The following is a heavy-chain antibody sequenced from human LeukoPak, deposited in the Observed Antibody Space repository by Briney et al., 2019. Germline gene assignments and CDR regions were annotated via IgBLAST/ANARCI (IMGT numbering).Heavy chain of an antibody. CDR2: INHSGST. D-gene: IGHD3-10*01. CDR1: GGSFSGYY. Sequence: SETLSLTCAVYGGSFSGYYWSWIRQPPGKGLERIGEINHSGSTNYSPSLKSRVTISVDTSKNQFSLKLSSVTAADTAVYYCARAKGSGSYFNWFVPWGQGTLVTVSS. V-gene: IGHV4-34*01. J-gene: IGHJ5*02. CDR3: ARAKGSGSYFNWFVP.